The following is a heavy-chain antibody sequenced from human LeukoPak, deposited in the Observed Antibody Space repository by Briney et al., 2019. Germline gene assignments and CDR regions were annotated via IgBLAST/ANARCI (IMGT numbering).Heavy chain of an antibody. D-gene: IGHD4-11*01. J-gene: IGHJ4*02. V-gene: IGHV3-48*01. CDR3: AKERATTTSFDY. CDR1: GFTFSTCS. CDR2: ISSSSGTI. Sequence: GGSLRLSCAASGFTFSTCSMNWVRQAPGKGLEWVSYISSSSGTIYYADSVKGRFTISRDNSKNTLYLQMNSLRAEDTAVYFCAKERATTTSFDYWGQGTLVTVSS.